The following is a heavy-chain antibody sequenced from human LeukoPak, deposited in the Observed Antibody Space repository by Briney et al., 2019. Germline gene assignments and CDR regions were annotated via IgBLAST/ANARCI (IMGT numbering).Heavy chain of an antibody. D-gene: IGHD6-19*01. CDR2: INHSGST. V-gene: IGHV4-34*01. J-gene: IGHJ4*02. Sequence: SETLSLTCAVYGGSFSGYYWSWIRQPPGKGLEWIGEINHSGSTNYNPSLKSRVTISVDTSKNQFSLKLSSVTAADTAVYYCARHRKSSGWTFDYWGQGTLVTVSS. CDR3: ARHRKSSGWTFDY. CDR1: GGSFSGYY.